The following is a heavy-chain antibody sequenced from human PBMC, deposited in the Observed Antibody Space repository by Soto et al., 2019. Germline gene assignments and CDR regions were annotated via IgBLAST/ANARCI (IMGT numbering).Heavy chain of an antibody. CDR3: ARSGQGIAATSQSY. Sequence: SETLSLTCAVYGGSLSGYYWSWIRQPPGKGLEWIGEINHSGSTNYNPSLKSRVTISVDTSKNQFSLKLSSVTAADTAVYYCARSGQGIAATSQSYWGQGTLVTSPQ. D-gene: IGHD6-13*01. CDR2: INHSGST. V-gene: IGHV4-34*01. CDR1: GGSLSGYY. J-gene: IGHJ4*02.